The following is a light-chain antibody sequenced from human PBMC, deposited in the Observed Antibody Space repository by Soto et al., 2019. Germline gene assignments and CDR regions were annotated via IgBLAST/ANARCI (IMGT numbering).Light chain of an antibody. V-gene: IGKV3-15*01. Sequence: EIVMTQSPVTLSVFPWERATLSCRASQSVGATVAWYNKRPGQPHRPLISGAPTRATGVPANVSASGSATAFTLTIASLRSDDFGFYYCQQYADWPTTFGQGTKV. CDR1: QSVGAT. CDR3: QQYADWPTT. J-gene: IGKJ1*01. CDR2: GAP.